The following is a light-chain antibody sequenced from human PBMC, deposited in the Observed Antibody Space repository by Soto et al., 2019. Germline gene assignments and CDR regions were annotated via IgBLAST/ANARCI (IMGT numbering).Light chain of an antibody. CDR1: QSVSSSY. Sequence: EIVLTQSPGTLSLSPGERATLSCRASQSVSSSYLAWYQQKPGQAPRLLIYGASSRATGIPDRFSGSGSGTDFTLTISSLEPEDFAVYDCQQYGSSPPKYTFGQGTKLEIK. CDR2: GAS. V-gene: IGKV3-20*01. CDR3: QQYGSSPPKYT. J-gene: IGKJ2*01.